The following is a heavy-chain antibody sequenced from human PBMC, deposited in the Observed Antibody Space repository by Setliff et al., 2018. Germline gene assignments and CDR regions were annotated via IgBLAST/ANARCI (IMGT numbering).Heavy chain of an antibody. CDR2: MNPNSGNT. Sequence: ASVKVSCKASGGTFSSYAISWVRQAPGQGLEWMGWMNPNSGNTGYAQKFQGRVTMTRNTSISTAYMELSSLRSEDTAVYYCARDSKLREQWLVQAGAFDIWGQGTMVTVSS. J-gene: IGHJ3*02. CDR1: GGTFSSYA. CDR3: ARDSKLREQWLVQAGAFDI. V-gene: IGHV1-8*02. D-gene: IGHD6-19*01.